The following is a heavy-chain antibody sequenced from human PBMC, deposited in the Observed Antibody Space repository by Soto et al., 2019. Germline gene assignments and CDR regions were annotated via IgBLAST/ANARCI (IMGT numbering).Heavy chain of an antibody. V-gene: IGHV3-30-3*01. D-gene: IGHD5-12*01. J-gene: IGHJ4*02. CDR3: ARDRGYVCFDY. CDR2: ISYDGSNK. Sequence: QVQLVESGGGVVQPGRSLRLSCAASGFTFSSCAMHWVRQAPGKGLEWVAVISYDGSNKYYADSVKGRFTISRDNSKNTLYLQMNSLRAEDTAVYYCARDRGYVCFDYWGQGTLVTVSS. CDR1: GFTFSSCA.